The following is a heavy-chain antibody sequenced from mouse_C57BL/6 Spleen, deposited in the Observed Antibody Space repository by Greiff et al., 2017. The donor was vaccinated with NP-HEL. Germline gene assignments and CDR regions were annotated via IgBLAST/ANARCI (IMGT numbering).Heavy chain of an antibody. Sequence: EVKLVESGGGLVKPGGSLKLSCAASGFTFSSYAMSWVRQTPEKRLEWVATISDGGSYTYYPDNVKGRFTISRDNAKNNLYLQMSHLKSEDTAMYDCARETGREAWFAYWGQGTLVTVSA. CDR2: ISDGGSYT. CDR1: GFTFSSYA. V-gene: IGHV5-4*03. J-gene: IGHJ3*01. D-gene: IGHD4-1*01. CDR3: ARETGREAWFAY.